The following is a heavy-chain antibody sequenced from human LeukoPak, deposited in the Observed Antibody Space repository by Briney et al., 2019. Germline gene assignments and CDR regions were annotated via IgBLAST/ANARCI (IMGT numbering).Heavy chain of an antibody. J-gene: IGHJ4*02. D-gene: IGHD6-6*01. CDR1: GGSISSYY. CDR2: IYYSGST. Sequence: PSATLSLTCTVSGGSISSYYWSWIRQPPGKGLEWIGYIYYSGSTNYNPSLKSRVTISVDTSKNQFSLKLSSVTAADTAVYYCARVDPDSSSTLEVFDYWGQGTLVTVSS. V-gene: IGHV4-59*01. CDR3: ARVDPDSSSTLEVFDY.